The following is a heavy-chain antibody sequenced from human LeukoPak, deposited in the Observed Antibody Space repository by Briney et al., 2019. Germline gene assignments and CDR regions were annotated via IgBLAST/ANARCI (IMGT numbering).Heavy chain of an antibody. CDR2: IKPSGGST. V-gene: IGHV1-46*01. D-gene: IGHD5-12*01. Sequence: PGGSLRLSCAASGFTFSSYAMHWVRQAPGQGLEWMGIIKPSGGSTSYAQKFQGRVTMTRDTSTSTVYMELSSLRSEDTAVYYCARGGLGYSGPYDAFDIWGQGTMVTVSS. J-gene: IGHJ3*02. CDR1: GFTFSSYA. CDR3: ARGGLGYSGPYDAFDI.